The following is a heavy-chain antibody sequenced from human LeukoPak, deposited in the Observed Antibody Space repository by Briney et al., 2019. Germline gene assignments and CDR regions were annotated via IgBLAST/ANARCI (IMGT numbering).Heavy chain of an antibody. CDR2: ISSSSSYI. D-gene: IGHD6-13*01. J-gene: IGHJ4*02. Sequence: GGSLRLSCAASGFTFSSYEMNWVRQAPGKGLEWVSSISSSSSYIYYADSVKGRFTISRDNAKNSLYLQMNSLRAEDTAVYYCARDSYRIAAAGFDYWGQGTLVTVSS. CDR1: GFTFSSYE. V-gene: IGHV3-21*01. CDR3: ARDSYRIAAAGFDY.